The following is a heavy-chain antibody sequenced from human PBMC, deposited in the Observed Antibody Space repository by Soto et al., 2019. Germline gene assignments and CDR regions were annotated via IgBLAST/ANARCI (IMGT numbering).Heavy chain of an antibody. V-gene: IGHV4-39*07. CDR2: IYYSGST. CDR3: ASSPAYCSGGSCFHSWFDP. Sequence: PSETLSLTCTVSGGSISSSSYYWGWIRQPPGKGLEWIGSIYYSGSTYYNPSLKSRVTISVDTSKNQFSLKLSSVTAADTAVYYCASSPAYCSGGSCFHSWFDPWGQGTLVTVSS. CDR1: GGSISSSSYY. D-gene: IGHD2-15*01. J-gene: IGHJ5*02.